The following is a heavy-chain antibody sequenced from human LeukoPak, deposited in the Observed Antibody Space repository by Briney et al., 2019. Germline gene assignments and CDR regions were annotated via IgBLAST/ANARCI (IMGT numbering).Heavy chain of an antibody. CDR1: GGSFSGYY. D-gene: IGHD3-9*01. CDR3: ARGGGYFDWLLYFDY. J-gene: IGHJ4*02. V-gene: IGHV4-34*01. CDR2: INHSGST. Sequence: PSETLSLTCAVYGGSFSGYYWSWIRQPPGKGLEWIGEINHSGSTNYNPSLESRVTISVDTSKNQFSLKLSSVTAADTAVYYCARGGGYFDWLLYFDYWGQGTLVTVSS.